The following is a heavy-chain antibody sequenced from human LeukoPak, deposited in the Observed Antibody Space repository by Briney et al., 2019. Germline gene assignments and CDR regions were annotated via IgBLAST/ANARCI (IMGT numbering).Heavy chain of an antibody. V-gene: IGHV4-61*05. CDR2: IYYSGST. D-gene: IGHD3-9*01. CDR1: GGSISSSSYY. J-gene: IGHJ4*02. Sequence: SETLSLTCTVSGGSISSSSYYWGWIRQPPGKGLEWIGYIYYSGSTNYIPSLKSRVTISVDTSKNQFSLKLSSVTAADTAVYYYARGGYYDILTGYYSLFDYWGQGTLVTVSS. CDR3: ARGGYYDILTGYYSLFDY.